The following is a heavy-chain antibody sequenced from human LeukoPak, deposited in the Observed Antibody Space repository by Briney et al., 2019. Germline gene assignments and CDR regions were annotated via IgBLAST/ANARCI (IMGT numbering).Heavy chain of an antibody. D-gene: IGHD6-19*01. CDR3: ARDSRIAMAGYYYFDY. CDR1: GYSISSRYY. V-gene: IGHV4-38-2*02. Sequence: PSETLSLPCTDSGYSISSRYYWGWIRQPPGKGLEWIGSISYSGSNYYNPSLKSRVTISVDTSMNQFSLKLSSVTAADTAVYSCARDSRIAMAGYYYFDYWGQGTLVTVSS. J-gene: IGHJ4*02. CDR2: ISYSGSN.